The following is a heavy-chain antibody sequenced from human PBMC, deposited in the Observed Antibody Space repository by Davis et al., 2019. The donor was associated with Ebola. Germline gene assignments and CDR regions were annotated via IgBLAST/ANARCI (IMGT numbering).Heavy chain of an antibody. V-gene: IGHV3-23*01. Sequence: GESLKISCAASGFTFSSYAMSWVRQAPGKGLEWVSAISGSGGSTYYADSVKGRFTISRDNSKNTLYLQMNSLRAEDTAVYYCANPVFGHAYVGAFDIWGQGTMVTVSS. CDR2: ISGSGGST. J-gene: IGHJ3*02. D-gene: IGHD3-3*01. CDR3: ANPVFGHAYVGAFDI. CDR1: GFTFSSYA.